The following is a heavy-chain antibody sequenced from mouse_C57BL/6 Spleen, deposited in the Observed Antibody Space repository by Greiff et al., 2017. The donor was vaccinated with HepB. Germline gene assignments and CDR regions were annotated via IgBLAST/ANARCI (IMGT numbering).Heavy chain of an antibody. J-gene: IGHJ2*01. CDR1: GYTFTSYW. V-gene: IGHV1-72*01. Sequence: QVQLQQPGAELVKPGASVKLSCKASGYTFTSYWMHWVKQRPGRGLEWIRRIDPNSGGTKYNEKFKSKATLTVDKPSSTAYMQLSSLTSEDSAVYYCARGNYYGSSYDYFDYWGQGTTLTVSS. CDR2: IDPNSGGT. CDR3: ARGNYYGSSYDYFDY. D-gene: IGHD1-1*01.